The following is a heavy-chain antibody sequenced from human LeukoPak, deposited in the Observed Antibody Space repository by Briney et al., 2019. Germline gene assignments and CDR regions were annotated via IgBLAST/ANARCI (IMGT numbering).Heavy chain of an antibody. CDR2: MNPNSGNT. V-gene: IGHV1-8*03. D-gene: IGHD3-10*01. CDR3: ARGSAPWFGELYLLDY. Sequence: ASVKVSCKASGYTFTSYYIHWVRQATGQGLEWMGWMNPNSGNTGYAQKFQGRVTITRNTSISTAYMELSSLRSEDTAVYYCARGSAPWFGELYLLDYWGQGTLVTVSS. J-gene: IGHJ4*02. CDR1: GYTFTSYY.